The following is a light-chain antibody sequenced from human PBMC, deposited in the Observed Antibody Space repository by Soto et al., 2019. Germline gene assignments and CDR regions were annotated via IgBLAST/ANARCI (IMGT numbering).Light chain of an antibody. CDR3: QQYGSSSLT. J-gene: IGKJ4*01. CDR2: GAS. CDR1: QTVRNNY. Sequence: TRSPGILSLSPGERATLSCRASQTVRNNYLAWYQQKPGQAPRLLIYGASSRATGIPDRFSGSGSGTDFTLTISRLEPEDFAVYYCQQYGSSSLTFGGGTKVDI. V-gene: IGKV3-20*01.